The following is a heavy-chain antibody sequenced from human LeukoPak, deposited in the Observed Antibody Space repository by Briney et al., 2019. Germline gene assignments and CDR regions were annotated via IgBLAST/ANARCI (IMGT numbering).Heavy chain of an antibody. CDR1: GFTFSDYY. J-gene: IGHJ3*02. D-gene: IGHD2-21*02. Sequence: GGSLRLSCAASGFTFSDYYMSWIRQAPGKGLEGVSYISSSGSTIYYADSVKGRFTISRDNAKNSLYLQMNSLRAEDTAVYYCARDGDPLAYCGGDCYSGAFDIWGQGTMVTVSS. V-gene: IGHV3-11*01. CDR2: ISSSGSTI. CDR3: ARDGDPLAYCGGDCYSGAFDI.